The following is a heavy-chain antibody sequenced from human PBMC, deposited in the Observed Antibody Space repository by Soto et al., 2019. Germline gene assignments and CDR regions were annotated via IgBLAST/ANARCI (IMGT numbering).Heavy chain of an antibody. V-gene: IGHV3-64D*06. D-gene: IGHD6-19*01. CDR3: VTGYASGWYEFY. Sequence: SLRLSCSASGFTFSTYNMLWVRQAPGKGLEYVSRISDTGSDTYYADSVKGRFTISRDDPKNTLYLQMSSLRAEETAVYYCVTGYASGWYEFYWGQGTLVTVSS. J-gene: IGHJ4*02. CDR2: ISDTGSDT. CDR1: GFTFSTYN.